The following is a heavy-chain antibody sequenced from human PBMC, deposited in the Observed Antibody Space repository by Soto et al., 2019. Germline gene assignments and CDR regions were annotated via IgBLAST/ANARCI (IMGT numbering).Heavy chain of an antibody. CDR2: ISSSSSYI. CDR1: GFTFSSYS. J-gene: IGHJ6*02. CDR3: ARDLDVDIVATVLNGMDV. Sequence: GGSLRLSCAASGFTFSSYSMNWVRQAPGKGLEWVSSISSSSSYIYYADSVKGRFTISRDNAKNSLYLQMNSLRAEDTAVYYCARDLDVDIVATVLNGMDVWGQGTTVTVSS. V-gene: IGHV3-21*01. D-gene: IGHD5-12*01.